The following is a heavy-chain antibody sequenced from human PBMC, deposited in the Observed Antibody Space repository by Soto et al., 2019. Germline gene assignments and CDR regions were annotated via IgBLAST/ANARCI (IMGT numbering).Heavy chain of an antibody. CDR2: IFHTGTT. D-gene: IGHD3-10*01. J-gene: IGHJ4*02. CDR3: SRTARYGGVGNY. V-gene: IGHV4-4*02. CDR1: GDSIYRSYW. Sequence: QVQLQESGPGLVKPSGTLSLTCGVSGDSIYRSYWWSWVRQPPGKGLEWIGEIFHTGTTNYNPSLKGRLTMAVGKFKKEVSLKLNSVAAADTAVNFCSRTARYGGVGNYWGQGTGGT.